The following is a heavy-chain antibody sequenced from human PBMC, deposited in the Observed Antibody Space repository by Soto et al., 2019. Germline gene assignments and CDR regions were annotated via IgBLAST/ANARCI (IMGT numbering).Heavy chain of an antibody. V-gene: IGHV4-31*03. D-gene: IGHD6-13*01. CDR2: IYYSGST. Sequence: SETLSLTCTVSGGSISSGGYYWSWIRQHPGKGLEWIGYIYYSGSTYYNPSLKSRVTISVDTSKNQFSLKLSSVTAADTAVYYCARDSSSSWYNYYYYGMDVWGQGTTVTVSS. CDR1: GGSISSGGYY. CDR3: ARDSSSSWYNYYYYGMDV. J-gene: IGHJ6*02.